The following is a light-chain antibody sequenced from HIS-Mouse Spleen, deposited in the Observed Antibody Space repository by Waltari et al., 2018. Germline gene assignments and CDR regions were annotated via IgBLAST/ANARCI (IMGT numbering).Light chain of an antibody. CDR2: EGS. V-gene: IGLV2-23*01. CDR1: SSDVWSYNL. CDR3: CSYAGSSTSWV. J-gene: IGLJ3*02. Sequence: QSALTQPASVSGSPGQSITISCTGTSSDVWSYNLVSWYQQHPGKAPKLMIYEGSKRHSGVSNRFSGSKSGNTASLTISGLQAEDEADYYCCSYAGSSTSWVFGGGTKLTVL.